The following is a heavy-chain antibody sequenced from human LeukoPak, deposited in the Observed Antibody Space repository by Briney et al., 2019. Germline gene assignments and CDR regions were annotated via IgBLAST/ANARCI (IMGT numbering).Heavy chain of an antibody. CDR2: IYYSGST. CDR3: ARDGALLRYFDWPIRTHYYYGMDV. Sequence: SETLPLTCTVSGGSVSSGSYYWSWIRQPPGKGLEWIGYIYYSGSTNHNPSLKSRVTISVDTSKNQFSLKLSSVTAADTAVYYCARDGALLRYFDWPIRTHYYYGMDVWGKGTTVTVSS. J-gene: IGHJ6*04. CDR1: GGSVSSGSYY. D-gene: IGHD3-9*01. V-gene: IGHV4-61*01.